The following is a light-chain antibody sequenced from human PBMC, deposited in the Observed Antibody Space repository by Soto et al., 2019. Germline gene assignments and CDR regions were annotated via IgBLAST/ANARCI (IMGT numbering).Light chain of an antibody. CDR2: LAS. J-gene: IGKJ2*03. V-gene: IGKV1-39*01. CDR3: QQTLSSYS. Sequence: IQMTQSPSSLSASVGDRVTITCRAAQSISTYLNWYQQKPGKAPKLLIYLASRLQSGVPARFSGDASGTDFTLTITSLQPEDFATYYCQQTLSSYSFGQGTKPEIK. CDR1: QSISTY.